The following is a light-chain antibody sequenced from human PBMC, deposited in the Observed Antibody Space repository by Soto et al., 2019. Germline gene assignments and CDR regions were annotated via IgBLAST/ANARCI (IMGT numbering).Light chain of an antibody. CDR3: CSYSGSYV. CDR2: EVN. CDR1: STDVTIHNL. V-gene: IGLV2-23*02. J-gene: IGLJ1*01. Sequence: QAVVTQPASVSGSPGQSITISCTGTSTDVTIHNLVSWYQQHPGKAPKLLIFEVNKRPSGVSSRFSGSKSGNTASLTISGLQAVDEADYYCCSYSGSYVFGSGTKVTVL.